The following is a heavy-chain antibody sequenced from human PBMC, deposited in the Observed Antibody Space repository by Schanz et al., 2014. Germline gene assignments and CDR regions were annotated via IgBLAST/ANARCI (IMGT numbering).Heavy chain of an antibody. CDR3: ARDKGGYYPFDY. CDR1: GFTFSRYW. Sequence: EAQVVESGGGLVQPGGSLRLSCAASGFTFSRYWMSWVRQAPGKGLEWVANIKQDESERSYVDSVKGRFTISRDNAKNSLYLQMNSLRAEDTAVYYCARDKGGYYPFDYWGQGTLVTVSS. CDR2: IKQDESER. V-gene: IGHV3-7*01. J-gene: IGHJ4*02. D-gene: IGHD3-3*01.